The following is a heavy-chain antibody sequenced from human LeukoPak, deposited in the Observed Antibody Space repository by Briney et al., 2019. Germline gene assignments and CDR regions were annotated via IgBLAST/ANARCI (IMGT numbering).Heavy chain of an antibody. V-gene: IGHV3-74*01. J-gene: IGHJ6*03. CDR1: GFTFSSYW. Sequence: PGGSLRLSCAASGFTFSSYWMHWVRQAPGKGLVWVSRINTDGSSTSYADSVKGRFTISRDNAKNTLYLQMNSLRAEDTAVYYCARGHIVVGYYYYMDVWGKGTTVTVSS. CDR3: ARGHIVVGYYYYMDV. CDR2: INTDGSST. D-gene: IGHD2-15*01.